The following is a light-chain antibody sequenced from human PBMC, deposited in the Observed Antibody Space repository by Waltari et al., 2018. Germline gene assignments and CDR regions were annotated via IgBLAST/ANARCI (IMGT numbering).Light chain of an antibody. CDR2: GAS. CDR3: QHFGSSPLT. V-gene: IGKV3-20*01. Sequence: EIVLTQSPGTLSLSPGERATLSCRASQSVSSNYLAWYQQQPGQAPRLLIYGASSRATGIPDRFSGSGSGTDFTLTISRLEPEDFAVYYCQHFGSSPLTFGGGTKVEIE. J-gene: IGKJ4*01. CDR1: QSVSSNY.